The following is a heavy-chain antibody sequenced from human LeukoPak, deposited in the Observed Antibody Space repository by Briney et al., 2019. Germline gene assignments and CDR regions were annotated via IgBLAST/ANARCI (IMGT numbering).Heavy chain of an antibody. CDR3: ARLTLAVAGTDYYYYGMDV. Sequence: SETLSLTCAVYGGSFSGYYWSWIRQPPGKGLEWIGEINHSGSTNYNPSLKSRVTISVDTSKNQFSLKLSSVTAADPAVYYCARLTLAVAGTDYYYYGMDVWGQGTTVTVSS. D-gene: IGHD6-19*01. V-gene: IGHV4-34*01. CDR1: GGSFSGYY. CDR2: INHSGST. J-gene: IGHJ6*02.